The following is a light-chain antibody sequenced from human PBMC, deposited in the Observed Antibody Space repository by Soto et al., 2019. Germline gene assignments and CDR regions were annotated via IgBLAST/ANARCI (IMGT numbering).Light chain of an antibody. J-gene: IGLJ1*01. Sequence: QSALTQPASVSGSPGQSITISCTGTTSYVGGYNYVSWYQQHPGKAPKLMIYDVSNRPSGVSNRFSGSKSGNTASLTISVLQAEDEADYYCSSYTSSSTYVFGTGTKVTVL. V-gene: IGLV2-14*03. CDR3: SSYTSSSTYV. CDR1: TSYVGGYNY. CDR2: DVS.